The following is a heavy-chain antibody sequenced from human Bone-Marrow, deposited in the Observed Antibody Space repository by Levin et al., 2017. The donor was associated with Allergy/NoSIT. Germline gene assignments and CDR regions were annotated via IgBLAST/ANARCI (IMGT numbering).Heavy chain of an antibody. CDR3: ARFESSGYSSAFDI. D-gene: IGHD3-22*01. CDR2: ISYSGSA. V-gene: IGHV4-30-4*01. Sequence: SETLSLTCTVSGGSIRSPDFYWSWIRQPPGKDLEFIGYISYSGSAYYNPSLKSRLTMSVDTSKNQFSLQLGSVTAADTDVYYCARFESSGYSSAFDIWGQGTMVTVSS. CDR1: GGSIRSPDFY. J-gene: IGHJ3*02.